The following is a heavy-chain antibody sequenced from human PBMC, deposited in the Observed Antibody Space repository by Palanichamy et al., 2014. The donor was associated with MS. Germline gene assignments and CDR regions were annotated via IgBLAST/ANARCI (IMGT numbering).Heavy chain of an antibody. V-gene: IGHV4-30-4*01. D-gene: IGHD1-26*01. J-gene: IGHJ4*02. CDR2: IYNTGDT. CDR1: GGSISNDDYY. CDR3: ASVYIGGSVILFDF. Sequence: QVQLQESGPGLVKPSQTLSLTCTVSGGSISNDDYYWSWIRQPPGKGLEWIGYIYNTGDTFYNPSLESRVTISVDASESQFSLSLRSVTAADTAVYYCASVYIGGSVILFDFWGQGALVTVSS.